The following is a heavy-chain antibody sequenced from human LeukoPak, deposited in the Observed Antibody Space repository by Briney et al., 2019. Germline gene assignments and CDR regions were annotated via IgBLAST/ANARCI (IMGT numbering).Heavy chain of an antibody. CDR3: ARHYGP. V-gene: IGHV4-39*01. J-gene: IGHJ5*02. CDR1: GGSISSSTYC. CDR2: MYYSGST. Sequence: SETLSLTCTVSGGSISSSTYCWSWVRQPPGKGLEWIGCMYYSGSTYYSSSLKGRVTISLDTPRNQFSLRLNSVTASDTAVYYCARHYGPWGQGTLVTVSS. D-gene: IGHD3-10*01.